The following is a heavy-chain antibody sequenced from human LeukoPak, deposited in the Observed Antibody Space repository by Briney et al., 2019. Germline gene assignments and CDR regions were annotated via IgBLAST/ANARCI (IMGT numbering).Heavy chain of an antibody. CDR3: AGGYNPVDY. J-gene: IGHJ4*02. Sequence: PSETLSLTCTVSGGSISSSSYYWGWIRQPPGKGLEWIGEINHSGSTNYNPSLKSRVTISVDTSKNQFSLKLSSVTAADTAVYYCAGGYNPVDYWGQGTLVTVSS. CDR2: INHSGST. V-gene: IGHV4-39*07. D-gene: IGHD5-24*01. CDR1: GGSISSSSYY.